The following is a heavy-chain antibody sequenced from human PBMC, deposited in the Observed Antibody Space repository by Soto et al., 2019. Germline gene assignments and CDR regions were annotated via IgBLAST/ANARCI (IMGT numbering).Heavy chain of an antibody. Sequence: ETLSLTCTVSGGSVSSGSYYWSWIRQPPGKGLEWIGYIYYSGSTNYNPSLKSRVTISVDTSKNQFSLKLSSVTAADTAVYYCARGQRYWGQGTLVTVSS. D-gene: IGHD1-1*01. CDR3: ARGQRY. V-gene: IGHV4-61*01. CDR1: GGSVSSGSYY. J-gene: IGHJ4*02. CDR2: IYYSGST.